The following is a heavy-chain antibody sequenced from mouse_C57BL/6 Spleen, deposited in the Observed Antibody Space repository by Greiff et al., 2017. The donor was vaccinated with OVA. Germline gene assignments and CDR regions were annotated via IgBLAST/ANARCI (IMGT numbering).Heavy chain of an antibody. CDR3: ARVGGYFDV. J-gene: IGHJ1*03. CDR1: GYTFTSYW. Sequence: QVQLQQSGAELVRPGSSVKLSCKASGYTFTSYWMHWVKQRPIQGLEWIVNIDPSDSETHYNQKFKDKATLTVDKSSSTAYMQLSSLTSEDSAVYYCARVGGYFDVWGTGTTVTVSS. CDR2: IDPSDSET. V-gene: IGHV1-52*01.